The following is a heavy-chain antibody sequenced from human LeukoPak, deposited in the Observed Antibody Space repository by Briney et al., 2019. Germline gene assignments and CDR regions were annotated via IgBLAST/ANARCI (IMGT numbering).Heavy chain of an antibody. CDR2: ISCSGGST. Sequence: PGGALRLSCAASGFTFSSYAMSWVRQAPGKGLEWVSAISCSGGSTYYADSVKGRFAISRDNSKNTLYLHMNSLRAEDTAVYYCAKDLAYGGHSAGFDYWGQGPLVTVSS. V-gene: IGHV3-23*01. D-gene: IGHD4-17*01. CDR3: AKDLAYGGHSAGFDY. CDR1: GFTFSSYA. J-gene: IGHJ4*02.